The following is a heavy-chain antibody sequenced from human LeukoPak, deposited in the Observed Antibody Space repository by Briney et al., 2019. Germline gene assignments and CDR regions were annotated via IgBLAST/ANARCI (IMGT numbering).Heavy chain of an antibody. V-gene: IGHV4-61*01. D-gene: IGHD3-22*01. Sequence: SDTLSLTCTVSGGSVSSGSSFWSSIRRPPGKGLDWIGYIYHSGNTNYNPSLKSRVTISVDTSKSQLSLKLNSVTAADTAVYYCARDRNYYDSSDYYFANWGQGTLVTVSS. CDR2: IYHSGNT. J-gene: IGHJ4*02. CDR3: ARDRNYYDSSDYYFAN. CDR1: GGSVSSGSSF.